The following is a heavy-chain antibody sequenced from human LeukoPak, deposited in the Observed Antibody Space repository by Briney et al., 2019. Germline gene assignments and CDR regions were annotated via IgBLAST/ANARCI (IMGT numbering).Heavy chain of an antibody. V-gene: IGHV1-69*04. D-gene: IGHD5-24*01. Sequence: SAKVSCKASGGTFSSYAISWVRQAPGQGLEWMGRIIPILGIANYAQKFQGRVTITADKSTSTAYMELSSLRSEDTAVYYCARDGYGYNYNFLDYWGQGTLVTVSS. CDR2: IIPILGIA. CDR1: GGTFSSYA. J-gene: IGHJ4*02. CDR3: ARDGYGYNYNFLDY.